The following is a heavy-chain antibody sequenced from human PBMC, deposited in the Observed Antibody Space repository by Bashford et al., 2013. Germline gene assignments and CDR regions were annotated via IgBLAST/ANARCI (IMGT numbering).Heavy chain of an antibody. J-gene: IGHJ4*02. Sequence: SETLSLTCGVSGASVINGAHSWTWIRQPPGKGLEWIGNLFQSGSARNNPSLKSRVTISVDRSKNQFSLKLSSVTAADTATYYCARTYSSSPYEFAYWGQGTLVHRLL. D-gene: IGHD6-6*01. CDR2: LFQSGSA. CDR1: GASVINGAHS. CDR3: ARTYSSSPYEFAY. V-gene: IGHV4-30-2*01.